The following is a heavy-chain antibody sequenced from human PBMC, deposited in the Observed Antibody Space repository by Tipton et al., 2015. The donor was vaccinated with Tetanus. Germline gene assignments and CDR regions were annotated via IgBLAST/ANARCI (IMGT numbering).Heavy chain of an antibody. Sequence: QVQLVQSGPEVKKPGASVKVSCKASGYTFTSYGLNWVRKAAGRGFEWMGWLNPKSGSAAYAPRFQGRVTMTTNTSITTAFMEVASLTYEDTAVYYCASGSSIRHGLDVWGRGTSVTVSS. V-gene: IGHV1-8*02. CDR1: GYTFTSYG. J-gene: IGHJ6*02. CDR2: LNPKSGSA. D-gene: IGHD2-2*01. CDR3: ASGSSIRHGLDV.